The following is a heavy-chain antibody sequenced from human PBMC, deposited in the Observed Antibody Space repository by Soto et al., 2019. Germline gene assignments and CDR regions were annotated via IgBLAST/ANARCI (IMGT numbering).Heavy chain of an antibody. J-gene: IGHJ3*02. CDR2: IYYSGST. D-gene: IGHD2-21*02. Sequence: SETLSLTCTVSGGSISSGGYYGSWIRQHPGKGLEWIGYIYYSGSTYYNPSLKSRVTISVDTSKNQFSLKLSSVTAADTAVYYCARGVYCGGDCYTLDAFDIWGQGTMVTVSS. V-gene: IGHV4-31*03. CDR1: GGSISSGGYY. CDR3: ARGVYCGGDCYTLDAFDI.